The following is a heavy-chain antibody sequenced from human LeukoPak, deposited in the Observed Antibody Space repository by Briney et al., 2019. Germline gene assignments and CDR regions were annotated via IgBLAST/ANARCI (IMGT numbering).Heavy chain of an antibody. CDR2: INPNSGDT. D-gene: IGHD4-11*01. V-gene: IGHV1-2*06. Sequence: ASVTVSCKASGYIFTDYYIHWVRQAPGQGPEWMGRINPNSGDTDSAQKFQGRGTMTRVTSITTVYMEMRRLTSDDTAVYYCARVAYGNNATPFDHWGQGTLVIVSS. CDR1: GYIFTDYY. J-gene: IGHJ4*02. CDR3: ARVAYGNNATPFDH.